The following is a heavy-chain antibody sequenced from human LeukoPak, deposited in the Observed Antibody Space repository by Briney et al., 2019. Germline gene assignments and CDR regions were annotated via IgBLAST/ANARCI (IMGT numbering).Heavy chain of an antibody. V-gene: IGHV3-7*01. J-gene: IGHJ6*02. D-gene: IGHD3-9*01. CDR3: ARDLPLYDILTEGGMDV. CDR2: IKQDGSEK. CDR1: GFTFSRYW. Sequence: GGSLRLSCAASGFTFSRYWMSWVRQARGKGLEWVANIKQDGSEKYYVDSVKGRFTISRDNAKNSLYLQMNSLRAEDTAVYYCARDLPLYDILTEGGMDVWGQGTTVTVSS.